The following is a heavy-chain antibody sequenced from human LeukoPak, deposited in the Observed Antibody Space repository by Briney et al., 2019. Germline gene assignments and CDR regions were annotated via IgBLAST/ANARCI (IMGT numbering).Heavy chain of an antibody. J-gene: IGHJ4*02. V-gene: IGHV3-23*01. CDR2: ISGSCGST. D-gene: IGHD2-2*01. CDR3: AKAGPIGYCSSTSCYEGGTFDY. Sequence: PGGSLRLSCAASGFTFSSYAMSWVRQAPGKGLEWVSAISGSCGSTYYADSVKGRFTISRDNSKNTLYLQMNSLRAEDTAVYYCAKAGPIGYCSSTSCYEGGTFDYWGQGTLVTVSS. CDR1: GFTFSSYA.